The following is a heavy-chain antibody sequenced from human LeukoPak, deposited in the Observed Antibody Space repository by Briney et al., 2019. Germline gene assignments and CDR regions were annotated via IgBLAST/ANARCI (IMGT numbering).Heavy chain of an antibody. CDR3: ARNNWLTELDY. D-gene: IGHD5-24*01. CDR1: GGTFSSYA. CDR2: IIPIFGTA. Sequence: SVKVSCKASGGTFSSYAISWVRQAPGQGLEWMGGIIPIFGTANYAQKFQGRVTVTADESTSTAYIELSSLRSEDTAVYYCARNNWLTELDYWGQGTLVTVSS. J-gene: IGHJ4*02. V-gene: IGHV1-69*13.